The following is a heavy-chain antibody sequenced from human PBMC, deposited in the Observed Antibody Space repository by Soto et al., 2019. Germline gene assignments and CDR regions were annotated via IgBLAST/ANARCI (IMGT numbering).Heavy chain of an antibody. Sequence: QVQLVESGGGVVQPGRSLRLSCAASGFTFSSYGMYWVRQAPGKGLEWVANIWHDGTNKYYADSVKGRFTISRDNSKNTVYLQMNSLRAEDXXXXXXXXXXXXRGYWGQGTLVTVSS. CDR3: XXXXXXRGY. V-gene: IGHV3-33*08. CDR2: IWHDGTNK. J-gene: IGHJ4*02. CDR1: GFTFSSYG.